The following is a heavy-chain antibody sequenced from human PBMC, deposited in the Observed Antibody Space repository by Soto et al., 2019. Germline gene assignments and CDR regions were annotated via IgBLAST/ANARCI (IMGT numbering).Heavy chain of an antibody. CDR2: IGTSGTPV. CDR3: ARDPSPDSSGWYYFDY. Sequence: EVQLEESGGALVQPGVSLRLSCAASGFTFKTYNMNWVRQAPGKGLEWVSYIGTSGTPVYYADSVKGRFTISRDNAKNSLFLQMPSLRDEDTALYFCARDPSPDSSGWYYFDYWGQGTLVTVSS. D-gene: IGHD6-19*01. V-gene: IGHV3-48*02. CDR1: GFTFKTYN. J-gene: IGHJ4*02.